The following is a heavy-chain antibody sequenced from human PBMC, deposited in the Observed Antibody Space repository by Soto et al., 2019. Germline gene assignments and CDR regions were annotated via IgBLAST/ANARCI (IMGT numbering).Heavy chain of an antibody. CDR3: TRDYWVGLFDY. V-gene: IGHV3-49*03. CDR2: IRSKAYGGTT. CDR1: GFTFGDYA. J-gene: IGHJ4*02. Sequence: GGSLRLSCTASGFTFGDYAMSWFRQAPGKGLEWVGFIRSKAYGGTTEYAASVKGRFTISRDDSKSIAYLQMNSLKTEDTAVYYCTRDYWVGLFDYWGQGTLVTVSS. D-gene: IGHD2-8*02.